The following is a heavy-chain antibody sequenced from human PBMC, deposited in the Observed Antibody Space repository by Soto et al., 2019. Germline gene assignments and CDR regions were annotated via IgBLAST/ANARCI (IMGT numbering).Heavy chain of an antibody. CDR1: GYTFTGYY. V-gene: IGHV1-2*02. J-gene: IGHJ5*02. CDR3: AREWLDHNWFDP. Sequence: SVKVSCKASGYTFTGYYMHWVRQAPGQGLEWMGWINPNSGGTNYAQKFQGRVTMTRDTSISTAYMELSRLRSDDTAVYYCAREWLDHNWFDPWGQGTLVTVSS. D-gene: IGHD6-19*01. CDR2: INPNSGGT.